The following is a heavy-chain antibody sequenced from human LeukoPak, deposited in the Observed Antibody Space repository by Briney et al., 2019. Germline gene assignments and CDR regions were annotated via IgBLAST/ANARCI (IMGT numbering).Heavy chain of an antibody. D-gene: IGHD3-10*01. CDR1: GGSISSSSYY. Sequence: SETLSLTCTVSGGSISSSSYYWGWIRQPPGKGLEWIGSIYYSGSTYYNPSLKSRVTISVDTSKNQFSLKLSSVTAADTAVYYCASHDFPNYYGSGSLGNWGQGTLVTVSS. V-gene: IGHV4-39*07. CDR3: ASHDFPNYYGSGSLGN. CDR2: IYYSGST. J-gene: IGHJ4*02.